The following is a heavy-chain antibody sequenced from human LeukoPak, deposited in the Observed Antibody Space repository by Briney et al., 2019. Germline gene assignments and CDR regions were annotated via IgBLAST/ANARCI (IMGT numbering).Heavy chain of an antibody. CDR2: ISYDGSNK. V-gene: IGHV3-30*04. CDR1: GFTFSSYA. Sequence: PGRSLRLSCAASGFTFSSYAMHWVRQAPGKGLEWVAVISYDGSNKYYADSVKGRFTISRDNSKNTLYLQMNSLRAEDTAVCYCARESYYFDYWGQGTLVTVSS. CDR3: ARESYYFDY. J-gene: IGHJ4*02.